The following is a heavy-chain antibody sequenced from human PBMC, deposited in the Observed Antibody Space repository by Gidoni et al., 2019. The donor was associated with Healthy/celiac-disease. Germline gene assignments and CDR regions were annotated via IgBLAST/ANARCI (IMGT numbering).Heavy chain of an antibody. Sequence: QVQLVQSGAEVKKPGASVKVSCKASGYTFTSYGISWLRQAPGQGLEWMGWSSDYNGNTNYAQKLQGRVTMTTDTSTSTAYMELRSLRSDDTAVYYCARDPDGGNSVGDAFDIWGQGTMVTVSS. CDR3: ARDPDGGNSVGDAFDI. CDR1: GYTFTSYG. CDR2: SSDYNGNT. D-gene: IGHD2-21*02. J-gene: IGHJ3*02. V-gene: IGHV1-18*01.